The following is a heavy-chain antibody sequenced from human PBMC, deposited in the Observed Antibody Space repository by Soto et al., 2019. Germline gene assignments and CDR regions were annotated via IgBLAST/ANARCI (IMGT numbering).Heavy chain of an antibody. V-gene: IGHV3-74*01. CDR1: GFTFSSYW. D-gene: IGHD6-13*01. Sequence: GGSLRLSCAAPGFTFSSYWMHWVRQAPGKGLVWVSRINSDGSSTSYADSVKGRFTISRDNAKNTLYLQMNSLRAEDTAVYYCASYSSSWSNYYYYGMDVWGQGTTVTVSS. CDR3: ASYSSSWSNYYYYGMDV. J-gene: IGHJ6*02. CDR2: INSDGSST.